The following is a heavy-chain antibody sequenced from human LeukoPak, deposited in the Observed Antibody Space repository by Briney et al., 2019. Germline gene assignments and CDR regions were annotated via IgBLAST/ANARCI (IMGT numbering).Heavy chain of an antibody. CDR3: ARVTSGIVVVPAAPPFDY. CDR1: GGSISSGGYY. V-gene: IGHV4-30-2*01. D-gene: IGHD2-2*01. Sequence: LPLTCTVSGGSISSGGYYWSWIRQPPGKGLEWIGYIYHSGSTYYNPSLKSRVTISVDRSKNQFSLKLSSVTAADTAVYYCARVTSGIVVVPAAPPFDYWGQGTLVTVSS. J-gene: IGHJ4*02. CDR2: IYHSGST.